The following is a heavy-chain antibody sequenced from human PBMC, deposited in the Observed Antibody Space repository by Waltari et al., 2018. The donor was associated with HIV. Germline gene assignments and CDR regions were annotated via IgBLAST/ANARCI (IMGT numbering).Heavy chain of an antibody. CDR1: GGSVSSGSYY. CDR2: IYTSGST. Sequence: QVQLQESGPGLVKPSQTLSLTCTVSGGSVSSGSYYWSWIRQSAGKGLEWIGRIYTSGSTNYSPSLKSRVTISIDTSKNQFSLKLSSVTAADTAVYYCARNDDYGDYFGNYYAMDVWGQGTTVTVSS. D-gene: IGHD4-17*01. CDR3: ARNDDYGDYFGNYYAMDV. V-gene: IGHV4-61*02. J-gene: IGHJ6*02.